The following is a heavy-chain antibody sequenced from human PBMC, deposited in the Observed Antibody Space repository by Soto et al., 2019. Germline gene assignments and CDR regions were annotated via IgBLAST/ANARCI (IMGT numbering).Heavy chain of an antibody. CDR3: TKSRSAMVYYFDF. D-gene: IGHD1-20*01. CDR1: GFTFSSYA. J-gene: IGHJ4*02. Sequence: GGSLRLSCAASGFTFSSYAMNWVRQAPGKGLEWVSGISATGVKTYSADSVKGRFTISRDNSKDTVYLEMNSLRAEDTAVYYCTKSRSAMVYYFDFWGLGALVTVPQ. CDR2: ISATGVKT. V-gene: IGHV3-23*01.